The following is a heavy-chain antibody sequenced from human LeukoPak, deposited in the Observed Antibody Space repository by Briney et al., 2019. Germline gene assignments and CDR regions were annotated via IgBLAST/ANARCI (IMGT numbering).Heavy chain of an antibody. J-gene: IGHJ4*02. CDR2: ISYDGSNK. D-gene: IGHD5-12*01. Sequence: GGSLRLSCTASGFTFSYYAMHWVRQAPGKGLEWVAVISYDGSNKYYADSVKGRFTISRDNSKNTLYLQMNSLRAEDTAVYYCAKGSNRGVATIDYWGQGTLVTVSS. CDR1: GFTFSYYA. V-gene: IGHV3-30-3*01. CDR3: AKGSNRGVATIDY.